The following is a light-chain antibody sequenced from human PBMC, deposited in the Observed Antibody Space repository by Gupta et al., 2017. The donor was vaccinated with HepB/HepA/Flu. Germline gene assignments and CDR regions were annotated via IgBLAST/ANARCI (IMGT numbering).Light chain of an antibody. Sequence: QSVLTQPPSASGTPGQRVTMSCSGSTSNIGVNTVNWYQHLPGSAPKLRIYDNDQRPSGVPDRFSASKSGTSASLAISGLQSGDEADYYCAAWHDSVDAPVFGGGTKLTVL. V-gene: IGLV1-44*01. CDR2: DND. CDR1: TSNIGVNT. CDR3: AAWHDSVDAPV. J-gene: IGLJ2*01.